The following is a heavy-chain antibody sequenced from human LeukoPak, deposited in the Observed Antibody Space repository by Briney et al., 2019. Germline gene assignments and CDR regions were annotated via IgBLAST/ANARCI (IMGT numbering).Heavy chain of an antibody. CDR1: GFTFSSFV. J-gene: IGHJ4*02. V-gene: IGHV3-7*03. CDR3: ARAGYYDSSGRLPNY. D-gene: IGHD3-22*01. Sequence: QPGGSLRLSCAASGFTFSSFVMSWVRQAPGKGLEWVANIKQDGSEKYYVDSVKGRFTISRDNAKNSLYLQMNSLRAEDTAVYYCARAGYYDSSGRLPNYWGQGTLVTVSS. CDR2: IKQDGSEK.